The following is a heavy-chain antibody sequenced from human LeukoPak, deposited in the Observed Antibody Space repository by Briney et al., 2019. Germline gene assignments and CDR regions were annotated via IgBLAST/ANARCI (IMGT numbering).Heavy chain of an antibody. CDR2: TYYRAKWYN. CDR3: GRDHSGWLDY. J-gene: IGHJ4*02. V-gene: IGHV6-1*01. CDR1: GDSVSSNSAA. Sequence: SQTLSLTCAISGDSVSSNSAAWNWIRQSPSRGLVWLGRTYYRAKWYNDYAVSVKSRMTINPDTSKNQFALHLNSVTPEDTAVYYCGRDHSGWLDYWGQGTLVTVSS. D-gene: IGHD6-19*01.